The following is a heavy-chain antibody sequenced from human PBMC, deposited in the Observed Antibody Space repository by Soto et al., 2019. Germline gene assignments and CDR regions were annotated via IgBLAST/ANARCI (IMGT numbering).Heavy chain of an antibody. V-gene: IGHV4-31*03. CDR2: IYYSGST. J-gene: IGHJ4*02. Sequence: KTSETLSLTCTVSGGSISSGGYYWSWIRQHPGKGLEWIGYIYYSGSTYYNPSLKSRVTISVDTSKNQFSLKLSSVTAADTAVYYCARGKWELLLVFDYWGQGTLVTVSS. D-gene: IGHD1-26*01. CDR3: ARGKWELLLVFDY. CDR1: GGSISSGGYY.